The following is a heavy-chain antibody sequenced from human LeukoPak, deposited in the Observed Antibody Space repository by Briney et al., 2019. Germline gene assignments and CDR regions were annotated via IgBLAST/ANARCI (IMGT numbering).Heavy chain of an antibody. CDR3: ARESGKFDY. Sequence: GGSLTLSCVVSGLPIADFAMHWVRRAPGKGVEWVSLISGDGVSTSYADSVKGRFSISRDNTLSLEMNSLRTEDTAMYYCARESGKFDYWGQGTLAAVSS. V-gene: IGHV3-43*02. CDR1: GLPIADFA. CDR2: ISGDGVST. J-gene: IGHJ4*02.